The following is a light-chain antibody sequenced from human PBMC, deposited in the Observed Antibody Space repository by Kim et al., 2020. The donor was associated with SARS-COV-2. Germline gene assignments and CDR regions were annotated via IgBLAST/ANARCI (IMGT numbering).Light chain of an antibody. CDR3: QQYNTYWT. Sequence: DIQMTQSPSTLSAFVGDSVTITCRASQSISNWLDWYQQKPGKAPKLLIYKTSSLESGVPSRFSGSGSGTEFTLTISSLQPDDFATYYCQQYNTYWTFGQGTKVDIK. J-gene: IGKJ1*01. CDR1: QSISNW. V-gene: IGKV1-5*03. CDR2: KTS.